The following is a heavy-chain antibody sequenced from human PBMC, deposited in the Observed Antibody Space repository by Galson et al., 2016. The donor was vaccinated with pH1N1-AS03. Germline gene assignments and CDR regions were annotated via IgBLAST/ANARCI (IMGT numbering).Heavy chain of an antibody. Sequence: SLRLSCAASGFTFRSYWMTWVRQNPGKGLEWVANIKQDGSENYSLDSVKGRFTISRDNVENSVYLQLNSLKVEDTAMYYCARIKGGGNSDGFDIWGLGTKVIVSS. CDR1: GFTFRSYW. J-gene: IGHJ3*02. CDR2: IKQDGSEN. CDR3: ARIKGGGNSDGFDI. V-gene: IGHV3-7*01. D-gene: IGHD4-23*01.